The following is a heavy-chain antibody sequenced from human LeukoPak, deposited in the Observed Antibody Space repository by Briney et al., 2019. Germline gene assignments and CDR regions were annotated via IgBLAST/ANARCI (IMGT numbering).Heavy chain of an antibody. J-gene: IGHJ6*03. CDR1: GYSFTSYW. D-gene: IGHD2-2*01. CDR2: IYPGDFDT. V-gene: IGHV5-51*01. Sequence: GESLKISCKGSGYSFTSYWIGWVRQLPGKGLEWMGIIYPGDFDTRYSPSFQGQVTISADKSISTAYLQWSSLKASDTAMYYCARHGIVVVPAAKADYYYYYMDVWGKGTTVTVSS. CDR3: ARHGIVVVPAAKADYYYYYMDV.